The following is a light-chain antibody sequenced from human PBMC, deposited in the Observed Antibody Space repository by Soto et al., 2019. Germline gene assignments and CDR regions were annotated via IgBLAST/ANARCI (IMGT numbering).Light chain of an antibody. J-gene: IGKJ2*01. Sequence: DIQLTQSPSFLSASVGDRVTITCRASHGISSFLAWYQQKPGKAPKLLIYAASTLKSGVPSRFSGSGSWTGFTLTISSLQPEDAAAYYCQQLNSYPYTFGQGTKLEIK. CDR2: AAS. CDR3: QQLNSYPYT. V-gene: IGKV1-9*01. CDR1: HGISSF.